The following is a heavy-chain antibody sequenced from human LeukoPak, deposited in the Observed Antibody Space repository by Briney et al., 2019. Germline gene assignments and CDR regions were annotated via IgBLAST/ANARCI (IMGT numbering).Heavy chain of an antibody. CDR3: ARDSSGYQ. J-gene: IGHJ4*02. V-gene: IGHV3-7*01. CDR2: IKEDGSEK. D-gene: IGHD3-22*01. CDR1: GFSFSSYW. Sequence: GGSLRLSCSASGFSFSSYWMSWVRQAPGKGLEWVANIKEDGSEKYYGDSVKGRFTISRDNAKNSLYLQMNSLRAEDTAVYYCARDSSGYQWGQGTLVTVSS.